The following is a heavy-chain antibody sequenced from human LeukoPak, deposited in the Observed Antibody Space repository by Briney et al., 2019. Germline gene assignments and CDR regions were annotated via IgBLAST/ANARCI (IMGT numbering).Heavy chain of an antibody. CDR1: GFTFSSYW. J-gene: IGHJ4*02. V-gene: IGHV3-74*01. D-gene: IGHD2-15*01. CDR2: IKSDGSST. CDR3: ARGSSVVGLD. Sequence: GGSLRLSCAASGFTFSSYWMHWVRQAPGKGLVWVSRIKSDGSSTSYADSVKGRFTSSRDNAKNTLYLQMNSLRAEDTAVYYCARGSSVVGLDWGQGTLVTVSS.